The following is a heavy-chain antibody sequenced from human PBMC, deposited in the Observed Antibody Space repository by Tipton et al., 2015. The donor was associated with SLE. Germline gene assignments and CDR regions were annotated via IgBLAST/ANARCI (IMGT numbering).Heavy chain of an antibody. J-gene: IGHJ2*01. D-gene: IGHD3-16*01. Sequence: TLSLTCTVSGGSISSHYCSWIRQPPGKGLEWIGYMSYSGSTYYNPSLKSRVTISVDTSKTQFSLNLSSVTAADTAVYYCARVTGIGLGTWYFDLWVRGTLVTVSS. CDR2: MSYSGST. CDR3: ARVTGIGLGTWYFDL. V-gene: IGHV4-59*11. CDR1: GGSISSHY.